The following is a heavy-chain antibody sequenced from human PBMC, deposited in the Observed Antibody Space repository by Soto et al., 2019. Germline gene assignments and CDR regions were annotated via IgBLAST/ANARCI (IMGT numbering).Heavy chain of an antibody. J-gene: IGHJ5*02. CDR3: AREGQLAGGWFDP. CDR1: GGSISSYY. V-gene: IGHV4-59*01. Sequence: SETLSLTCTVSGGSISSYYWSWIRQPPGKGLEWIGYIYYSGSTNYNPSLKSRVTISVDTSKNQFSPKLSSVTAADTAVYYCAREGQLAGGWFDPWGQGTLVTVSS. D-gene: IGHD6-13*01. CDR2: IYYSGST.